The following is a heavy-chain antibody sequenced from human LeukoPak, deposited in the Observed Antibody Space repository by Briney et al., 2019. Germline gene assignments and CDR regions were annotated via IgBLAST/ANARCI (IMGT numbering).Heavy chain of an antibody. J-gene: IGHJ4*02. Sequence: PGGSLRLSCTASTFTLNNYWMSWVRQAPGKGLEWVANIKQDGSEKYYVDSVKGRFTIFRDNAKNSLYLQMNSLRAEDTAVYYCASRAGYTGSWSAFDYWGQGTLVTVSS. D-gene: IGHD6-13*01. CDR2: IKQDGSEK. V-gene: IGHV3-7*05. CDR1: TFTLNNYW. CDR3: ASRAGYTGSWSAFDY.